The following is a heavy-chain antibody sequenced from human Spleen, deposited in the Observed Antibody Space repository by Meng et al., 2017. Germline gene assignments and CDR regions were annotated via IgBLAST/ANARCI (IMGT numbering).Heavy chain of an antibody. V-gene: IGHV1-2*02. CDR3: ATDSRYFGYYYYGMDV. D-gene: IGHD3-9*01. CDR1: GYAFTDHY. J-gene: IGHJ6*02. CDR2: INPNTDAT. Sequence: ASVKVSCKASGYAFTDHYIHWVRQAPGQGLEWMGWINPNTDATNYAQKFQGRVTMTRDTSISTAYMELSRLRSDDTAVYYCATDSRYFGYYYYGMDVWGQGTTVTVSS.